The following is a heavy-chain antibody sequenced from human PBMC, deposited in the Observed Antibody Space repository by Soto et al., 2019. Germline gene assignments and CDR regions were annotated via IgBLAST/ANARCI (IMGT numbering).Heavy chain of an antibody. V-gene: IGHV4-39*01. D-gene: IGHD4-17*01. J-gene: IGHJ4*02. CDR3: ARQRATVTDFDY. CDR2: IYYSGST. CDR1: GGSISSTSYY. Sequence: PSETMSLTCTVSGGSISSTSYYWAWIRQPPGKGLEWIGSIYYSGSTYYNPSLKSRVTISVDTSKNQFSLKLSSVTAADTAVYYCARQRATVTDFDYWGQGTLVTVSS.